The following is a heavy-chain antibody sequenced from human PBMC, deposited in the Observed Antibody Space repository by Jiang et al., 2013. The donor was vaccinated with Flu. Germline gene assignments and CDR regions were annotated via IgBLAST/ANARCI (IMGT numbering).Heavy chain of an antibody. J-gene: IGHJ4*02. Sequence: SFTSYWIGWVRQMPGKGLEWMGIIYPGDSDTRYSPSFQGQVTISADKSISTAYLQWSSLKASDTAMYYCARRDGSSGWYYFDYWGQGTLVTVSS. V-gene: IGHV5-51*01. CDR1: SFTSYW. CDR3: ARRDGSSGWYYFDY. CDR2: IYPGDSDT. D-gene: IGHD6-19*01.